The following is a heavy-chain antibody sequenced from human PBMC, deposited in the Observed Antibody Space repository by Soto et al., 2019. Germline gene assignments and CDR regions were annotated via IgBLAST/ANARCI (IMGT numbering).Heavy chain of an antibody. V-gene: IGHV4-59*01. CDR3: ARGRGSGSNWYFDL. CDR1: GGSISNYY. J-gene: IGHJ2*01. CDR2: IYYSGST. Sequence: QVQLQESGPGLVKPSETLSLTCTVSGGSISNYYWSWSRQPPGKGLEWIGYIYYSGSTNYNPSLKSRVTISVDTSKSQFSLKLSSVTAADTAVYYCARGRGSGSNWYFDLWGHGTLVTVSS. D-gene: IGHD3-22*01.